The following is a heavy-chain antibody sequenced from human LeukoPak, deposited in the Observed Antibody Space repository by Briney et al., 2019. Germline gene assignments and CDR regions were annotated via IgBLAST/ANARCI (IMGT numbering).Heavy chain of an antibody. Sequence: GGSLRLPCTTSGLRFSRYNFNWVRQAPGKGLGWLSYISTTSETIFYGDSVKGRFNISRDNAKNLLYLQMNSLRAEDTAVYFCATYHDTTGYFKEAFEMWGQGTFVTVSS. CDR3: ATYHDTTGYFKEAFEM. V-gene: IGHV3-48*01. CDR1: GLRFSRYN. J-gene: IGHJ3*02. D-gene: IGHD3-22*01. CDR2: ISTTSETI.